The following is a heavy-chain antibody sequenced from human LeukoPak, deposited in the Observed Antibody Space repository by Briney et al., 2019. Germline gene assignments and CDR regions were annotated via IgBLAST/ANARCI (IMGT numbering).Heavy chain of an antibody. D-gene: IGHD5-18*01. CDR1: GFTFSRYG. Sequence: GTSLRLSCAGSGFTFSRYGMHWVRQVPGKGLVWIAGIWNDGSSKYYADSVKGRFTISRDNSKNILYLEMNSLRAEDTALYYCAKGSIGYSFGWEEDIFDYWGQGALVTVSS. V-gene: IGHV3-33*03. CDR2: IWNDGSSK. CDR3: AKGSIGYSFGWEEDIFDY. J-gene: IGHJ4*02.